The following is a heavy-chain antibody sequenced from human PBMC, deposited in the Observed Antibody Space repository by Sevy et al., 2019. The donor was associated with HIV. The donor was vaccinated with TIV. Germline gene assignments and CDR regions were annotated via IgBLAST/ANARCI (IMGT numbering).Heavy chain of an antibody. J-gene: IGHJ5*02. CDR1: GGSISSGGYS. D-gene: IGHD3-10*01. CDR2: IYHSGST. Sequence: SETLSLTCAVSGGSISSGGYSWSWIRQPPGKGLEWIGYIYHSGSTYYNPSLKSRVTISVDRSKNQFSLKLSSVTAADTAVYYCARGGLLWFRELNNWFDPWGQGTLVTVSS. V-gene: IGHV4-30-2*01. CDR3: ARGGLLWFRELNNWFDP.